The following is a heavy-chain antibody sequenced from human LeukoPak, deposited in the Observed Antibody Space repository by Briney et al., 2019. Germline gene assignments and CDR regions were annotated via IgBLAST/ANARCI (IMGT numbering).Heavy chain of an antibody. Sequence: PGGSLGLSCAASGFTFRTYNMNWVRQAPGKGLEWVSYITSGGTTIYYADSVKGRFTISRDNAKNSLYLQMNSLRAEDTAVYYCARDYSTVTTFFDYWGQGTLVTVSS. V-gene: IGHV3-48*01. CDR3: ARDYSTVTTFFDY. D-gene: IGHD4-17*01. CDR1: GFTFRTYN. CDR2: ITSGGTTI. J-gene: IGHJ4*02.